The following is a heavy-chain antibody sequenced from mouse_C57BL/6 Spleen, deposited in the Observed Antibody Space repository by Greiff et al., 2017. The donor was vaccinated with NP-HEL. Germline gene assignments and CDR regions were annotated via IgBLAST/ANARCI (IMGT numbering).Heavy chain of an antibody. D-gene: IGHD1-1*01. V-gene: IGHV1-50*01. CDR2: IDPSDSYT. CDR3: ARSYGSSPLWYFDV. Sequence: VQLQQPGAELVKPGASVKLSCKASGYTFTSYWMQWVKQRPGQGLEWIGEIDPSDSYTNYNQKFKGKATLTVDTSSSTAYMQLSSLTSEDSAVYYCARSYGSSPLWYFDVWGTGTTVTVSS. CDR1: GYTFTSYW. J-gene: IGHJ1*03.